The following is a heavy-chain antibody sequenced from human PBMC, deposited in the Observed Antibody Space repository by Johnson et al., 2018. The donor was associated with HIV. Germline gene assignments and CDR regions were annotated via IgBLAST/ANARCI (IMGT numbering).Heavy chain of an antibody. J-gene: IGHJ1*01. D-gene: IGHD6-13*01. Sequence: QVQLVESGGGVVQPGRSLRLTCAASGFTFSSYGMHWVRQAPGKGLEWVAVIWYDGSNKFYGASVKGRFTISRDNSKNTLNLQMHRLRAEDTAVYYCARSDSSSWYPDLGEYVRGVLGLRWAMWG. CDR2: IWYDGSNK. V-gene: IGHV3-33*01. CDR3: ARSDSSSWYPDLGEYVRGVLGLRWAM. CDR1: GFTFSSYG.